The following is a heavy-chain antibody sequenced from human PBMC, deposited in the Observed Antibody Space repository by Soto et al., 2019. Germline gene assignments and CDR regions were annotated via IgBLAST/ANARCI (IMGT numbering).Heavy chain of an antibody. CDR2: ITHRGST. V-gene: IGHV4-34*01. Sequence: PSETLSLTCAVSGGSFTSYYWTWIRQPPEKGLEWIGEITHRGSTNYNPSLKSRVTMSVDTSKNQFSLKLTSVTAADTAVYFCARGNKQLEREQHPLDPWGQGTLVTVSS. D-gene: IGHD6-13*01. J-gene: IGHJ5*02. CDR1: GGSFTSYY. CDR3: ARGNKQLEREQHPLDP.